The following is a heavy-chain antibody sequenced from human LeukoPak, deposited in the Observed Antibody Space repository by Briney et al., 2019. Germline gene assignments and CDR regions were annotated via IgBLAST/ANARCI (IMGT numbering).Heavy chain of an antibody. CDR3: ATGSIVGDYTDLDY. J-gene: IGHJ4*02. D-gene: IGHD1-26*01. CDR2: FDPEDGET. V-gene: IGHV1-24*01. Sequence: ASVKVSCKVSGYTLTELSMHWVRQAPGKGPEWMGGFDPEDGETIYAQKFQGRVTMTEDTSTDTAYMELSSLRSEDTAVYYCATGSIVGDYTDLDYWGQGTLVTVSS. CDR1: GYTLTELS.